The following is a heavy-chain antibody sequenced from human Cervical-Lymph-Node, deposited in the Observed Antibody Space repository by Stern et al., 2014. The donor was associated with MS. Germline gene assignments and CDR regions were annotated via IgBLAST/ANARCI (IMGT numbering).Heavy chain of an antibody. Sequence: EVQLVESGAELIRPGESLKISCKGSGYKFSIYWIAWVRQMPGKGLEWMGIIYTGDSESRYSPSFQGQVTMSAYKATRNSYLQWSSLNASDTAMYFGARQTTAWASDVWGQGTLVTVSS. J-gene: IGHJ4*02. CDR2: IYTGDSES. V-gene: IGHV5-51*01. CDR3: ARQTTAWASDV. D-gene: IGHD1-14*01. CDR1: GYKFSIYW.